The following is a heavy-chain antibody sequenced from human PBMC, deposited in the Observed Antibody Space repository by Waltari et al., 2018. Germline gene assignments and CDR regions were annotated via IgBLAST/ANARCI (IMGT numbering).Heavy chain of an antibody. Sequence: QVQLVQSGAEVKKPGASVKVSCKVSGYTLTDISIHWVRQAPWKGLEWMGGFDSEDGETNFEQKFQGRFTLTEDTSTETAYLELSSLRSEDTAVYYCATEDLENVGGRTYAAFHIWGQGTMVTVSS. CDR2: FDSEDGET. CDR3: ATEDLENVGGRTYAAFHI. V-gene: IGHV1-24*01. CDR1: GYTLTDIS. J-gene: IGHJ3*02. D-gene: IGHD3-16*01.